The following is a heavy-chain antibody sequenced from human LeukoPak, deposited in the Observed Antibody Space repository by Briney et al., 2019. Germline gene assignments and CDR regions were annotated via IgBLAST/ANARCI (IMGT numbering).Heavy chain of an antibody. Sequence: GGSLRLSCSASGFTFSSYGMSWVRQAPGKGLEWVSAVSGSGGSTQYADSVKGRFTISRDNSKNTLYLQMNSLRAEDTAVYYCARDKGIAAAGFDYWGQGTLVTVSS. V-gene: IGHV3-23*01. CDR1: GFTFSSYG. J-gene: IGHJ4*02. CDR2: VSGSGGST. D-gene: IGHD6-13*01. CDR3: ARDKGIAAAGFDY.